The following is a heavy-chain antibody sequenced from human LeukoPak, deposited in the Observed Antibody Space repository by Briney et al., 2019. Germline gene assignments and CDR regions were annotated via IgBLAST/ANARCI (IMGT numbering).Heavy chain of an antibody. D-gene: IGHD6-13*01. CDR3: ARDRSSSWYYFDY. J-gene: IGHJ4*02. Sequence: ASVKVSCKASGYTFTSYGISWVRQAPGQRLEWMGWINAGNGNTKYSQKFQGRVTITRDTSASTAYMELSSLRSEDTAVYYCARDRSSSWYYFDYWGQGTLVTVSS. V-gene: IGHV1-3*01. CDR2: INAGNGNT. CDR1: GYTFTSYG.